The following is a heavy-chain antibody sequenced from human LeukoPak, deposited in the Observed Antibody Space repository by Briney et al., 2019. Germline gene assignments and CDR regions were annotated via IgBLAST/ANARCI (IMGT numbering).Heavy chain of an antibody. CDR1: RFIFSNYG. J-gene: IGHJ4*02. V-gene: IGHV3-30*02. Sequence: GGSLSCNCAASRFIFSNYGMHWVRQAQGRGREWVILIRFDGSEKSYADSVKGRFTISRDNSKNTFYLQMNSLRAEDTAFYYCAKDRTSGGRCFDSWGLGTLVTVSS. CDR2: IRFDGSEK. CDR3: AKDRTSGGRCFDS. D-gene: IGHD2-8*01.